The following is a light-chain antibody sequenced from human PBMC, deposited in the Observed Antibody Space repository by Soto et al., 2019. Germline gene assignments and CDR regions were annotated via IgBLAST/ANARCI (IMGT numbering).Light chain of an antibody. J-gene: IGKJ5*01. CDR1: QSVSSY. V-gene: IGKV3-11*01. Sequence: EIVLTQSPATLSLSPGERATLYCMASQSVSSYLAWYQQKPGQAPRLLIYDASNRATGIPARFSGSGSGTDFTLTISSLEPEDFAVYYCQQRSNWLITFGQGTRLEIK. CDR2: DAS. CDR3: QQRSNWLIT.